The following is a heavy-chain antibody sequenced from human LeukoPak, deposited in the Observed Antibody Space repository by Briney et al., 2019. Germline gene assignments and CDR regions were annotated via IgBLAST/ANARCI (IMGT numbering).Heavy chain of an antibody. Sequence: GESLKISCKGSGYSFTSYWIGWVRQAPGQGLEWMGWINPNSGGTNYAQMFQGRVTMTRDTSISTAYMELSRLRSDDTAVYYCARDFPRLRYVDWLPLWGQGTLVTVSS. J-gene: IGHJ4*02. CDR3: ARDFPRLRYVDWLPL. CDR1: GYSFTSYW. CDR2: INPNSGGT. D-gene: IGHD3-9*01. V-gene: IGHV1-2*02.